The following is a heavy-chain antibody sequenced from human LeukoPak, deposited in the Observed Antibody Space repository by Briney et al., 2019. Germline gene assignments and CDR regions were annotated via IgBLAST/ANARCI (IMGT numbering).Heavy chain of an antibody. J-gene: IGHJ3*02. D-gene: IGHD2-2*01. CDR1: GFTFSSYA. Sequence: PGGSLRLSCAASGFTFSSYAMSWVRQAPGKGLEWVSAISGSGGSTYYADSVKGRFTISRDNSKNTLYLQMNGLRAEDTAVYYCAKGNVVVPAATWAFDIWGQGTMVTVSS. CDR2: ISGSGGST. CDR3: AKGNVVVPAATWAFDI. V-gene: IGHV3-23*01.